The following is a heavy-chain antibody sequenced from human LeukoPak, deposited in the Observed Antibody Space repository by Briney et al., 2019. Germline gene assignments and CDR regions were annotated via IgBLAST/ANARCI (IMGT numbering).Heavy chain of an antibody. J-gene: IGHJ4*02. Sequence: GGSLRLSCAASGFTFSSYAMSWVRQAPGKGLEWVSAISGSGGSTYYADSVKGRFTISRDNAKNSLYLQMNSLRAEDTAVYYCARILTGYDAFDYWGQGALVSVSS. CDR1: GFTFSSYA. CDR2: ISGSGGST. CDR3: ARILTGYDAFDY. D-gene: IGHD3-9*01. V-gene: IGHV3-23*01.